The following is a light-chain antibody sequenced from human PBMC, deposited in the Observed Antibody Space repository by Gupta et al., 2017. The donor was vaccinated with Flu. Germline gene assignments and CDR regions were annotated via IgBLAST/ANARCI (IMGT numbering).Light chain of an antibody. CDR2: GAA. J-gene: IGKJ4*01. CDR1: QIIPSTY. Sequence: SPGTLSLSPGERATRSCRASQIIPSTYLVWDQQNPGQAPRLLIYGAASRATDTPDRFSASGSGTDFALTINRLEPEDFAMYYCQHYGSPVFGGGTKVEIK. CDR3: QHYGSPV. V-gene: IGKV3-20*01.